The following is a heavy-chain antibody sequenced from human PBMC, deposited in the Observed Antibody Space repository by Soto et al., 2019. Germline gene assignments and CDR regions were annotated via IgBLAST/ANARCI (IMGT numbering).Heavy chain of an antibody. D-gene: IGHD6-6*01. CDR1: GGSFSGYY. CDR3: ARVASRSSSARRYYYYYYMDV. Sequence: QVQLQQWGAGLLKPSETLSLTCAVYGGSFSGYYWSWIRQPPGKGLEWIGEINHSGSTNYNPSLKSRVTISVAPSKNQFSLKLSSVTAADTAVYYCARVASRSSSARRYYYYYYMDVWGKGTTVTVSS. CDR2: INHSGST. J-gene: IGHJ6*03. V-gene: IGHV4-34*01.